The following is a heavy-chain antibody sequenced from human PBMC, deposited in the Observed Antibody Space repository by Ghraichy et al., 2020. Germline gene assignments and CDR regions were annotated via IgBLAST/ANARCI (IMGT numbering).Heavy chain of an antibody. D-gene: IGHD3-3*01. CDR3: ARDQDDFWSGYPFDY. V-gene: IGHV3-48*02. Sequence: GGSLRLSCAASGFTFSSYSMNWVRQAPGKGLEWVSYISSSSSTIYYADSVKGRFTISRDNAKNSLYLQMNSLRDEDTAVYYCARDQDDFWSGYPFDYWGQGTLVTVSS. J-gene: IGHJ4*02. CDR1: GFTFSSYS. CDR2: ISSSSSTI.